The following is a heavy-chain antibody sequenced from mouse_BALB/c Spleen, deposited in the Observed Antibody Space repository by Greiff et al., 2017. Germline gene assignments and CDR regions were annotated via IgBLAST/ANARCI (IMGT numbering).Heavy chain of an antibody. CDR3: ARGDYGNPLDC. Sequence: QVQLQQSGAELVRPGTSVKVSCKASGYAFTNYLIEWVKQRPGQGLEWIGVINPGSGGTNYNEKFKGKATLTADKSSSTAYMQLSSLTSDDSAVYFCARGDYGNPLDCWGQGTTLTVSS. CDR1: GYAFTNYL. CDR2: INPGSGGT. V-gene: IGHV1-54*01. D-gene: IGHD2-1*01. J-gene: IGHJ2*01.